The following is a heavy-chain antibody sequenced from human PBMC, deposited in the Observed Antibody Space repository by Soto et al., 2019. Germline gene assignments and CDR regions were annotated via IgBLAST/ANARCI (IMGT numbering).Heavy chain of an antibody. CDR2: ISDYNGDT. CDR1: GYTLTRFG. CDR3: ARAPGNYFDY. V-gene: IGHV1-18*01. Sequence: ASVKVSCKASGYTLTRFGISWVRQAPGQGLEWMGWISDYNGDTNYAQKFKGRVTMTTDTSTSTAYMELRSLRSNDTAVYYCARAPGNYFDYWGQGTLVTVSS. J-gene: IGHJ4*02.